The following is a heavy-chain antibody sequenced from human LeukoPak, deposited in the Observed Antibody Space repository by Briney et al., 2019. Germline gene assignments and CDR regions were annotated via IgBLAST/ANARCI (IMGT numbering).Heavy chain of an antibody. J-gene: IGHJ4*02. D-gene: IGHD6-13*01. V-gene: IGHV1-69*13. Sequence: ASVKVSCKASGGTFSSYAISWVRQAPGQGLEWMGGIIPIFGTANYAQKFQGRVTITADESTSTAYMELSSLRSEDTAVYYCAGVPYSSSWSYYFDYWGQGTLVTVSS. CDR3: AGVPYSSSWSYYFDY. CDR2: IIPIFGTA. CDR1: GGTFSSYA.